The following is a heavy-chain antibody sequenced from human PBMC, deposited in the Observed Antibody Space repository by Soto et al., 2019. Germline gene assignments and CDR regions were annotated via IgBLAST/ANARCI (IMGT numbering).Heavy chain of an antibody. V-gene: IGHV1-18*01. D-gene: IGHD2-2*01. CDR2: INTFNGKT. Sequence: QVHLVQSEGELKKPGASVKVSCKTSGYTFSDYGVSWVRQAPGQGLQWMGWINTFNGKTKYEQKFQGRVILSFDASTGTVFLELTSLKFDDAAVYYCARGFIPENYWGQGTRVTVSS. J-gene: IGHJ4*02. CDR3: ARGFIPENY. CDR1: GYTFSDYG.